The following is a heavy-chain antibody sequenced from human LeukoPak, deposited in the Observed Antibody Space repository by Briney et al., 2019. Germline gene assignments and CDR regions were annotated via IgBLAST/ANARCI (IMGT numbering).Heavy chain of an antibody. V-gene: IGHV3-53*04. D-gene: IGHD3-10*01. CDR1: GFTVSSNY. CDR2: IYSGGST. J-gene: IGHJ4*02. Sequence: PGGSLRLSCAASGFTVSSNYMSWVRQAPGKGLEWVSVIYSGGSTYYADSVKGRFTISRHNSKNTLYLQMNSLGAEDTAVYYCAGVVTMVRGVFGEYYFDYWARGPLATVPS. CDR3: AGVVTMVRGVFGEYYFDY.